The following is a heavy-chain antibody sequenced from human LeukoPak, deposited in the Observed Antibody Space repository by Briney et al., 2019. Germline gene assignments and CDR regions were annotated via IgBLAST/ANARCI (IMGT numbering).Heavy chain of an antibody. CDR2: INHSGST. D-gene: IGHD3-10*01. CDR3: ARTHYDASGNFYYYNYAMDV. V-gene: IGHV4-34*01. Sequence: GSLRLSCAASGFTFSSYSMNWVRQPPGKGLEWIGEINHSGSTTYNPSLKSRITISVDTSKNQFSLKLTSVTAADTAVYYCARTHYDASGNFYYYNYAMDVWGQGTTVTVSS. CDR1: GFTFSSYS. J-gene: IGHJ6*02.